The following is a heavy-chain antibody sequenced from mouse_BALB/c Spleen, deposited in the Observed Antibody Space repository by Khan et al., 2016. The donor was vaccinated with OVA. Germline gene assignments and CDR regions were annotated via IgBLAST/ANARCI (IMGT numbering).Heavy chain of an antibody. CDR3: ATSYFYGYYFDY. J-gene: IGHJ2*01. CDR1: GFTFNSYG. V-gene: IGHV5-17*02. D-gene: IGHD1-1*01. CDR2: ISGDSNTI. Sequence: EVMLVESGGGLVQPGGSRKLSCAASGFTFNSYGIHWVRQAPEKGLEWVAYISGDSNTIYYADTVKGRFTISRDNPKNTLFLQMTSLMSEDTAMYYVATSYFYGYYFDYWGPGTTLTVS.